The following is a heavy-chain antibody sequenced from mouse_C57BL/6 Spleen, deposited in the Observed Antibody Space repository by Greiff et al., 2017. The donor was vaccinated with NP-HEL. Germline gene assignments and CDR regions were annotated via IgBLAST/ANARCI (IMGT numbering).Heavy chain of an antibody. CDR2: IWSGGST. V-gene: IGHV2-2*01. CDR3: ARSGDYYGSSPWFAS. CDR1: GFSLTSYG. D-gene: IGHD1-1*01. J-gene: IGHJ3*01. Sequence: QVQLQQSGPGLVQPSQSLSITCTVPGFSLTSYGVHWVRQSPGKGLEWLGVIWSGGSTDYNAAFISSLSISKDNSKSQVFFKMNSLQADDTAIDYCARSGDYYGSSPWFASWGQGTLVTVSA.